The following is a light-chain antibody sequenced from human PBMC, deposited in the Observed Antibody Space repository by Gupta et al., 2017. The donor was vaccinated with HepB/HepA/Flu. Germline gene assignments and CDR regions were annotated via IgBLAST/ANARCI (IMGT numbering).Light chain of an antibody. J-gene: IGLJ3*02. CDR1: SSDVGGYNY. Sequence: QSALTQPASVSGSPGQSITISCTGTSSDVGGYNYVSWYQQHPGTAPKLIINDGSNRPSGVSIRFDGSKAGNTAFLTISGLKAEDDAYDYCSSDTSSSTWVFGGGTKLTVL. CDR2: DGS. V-gene: IGLV2-14*03. CDR3: SSDTSSSTWV.